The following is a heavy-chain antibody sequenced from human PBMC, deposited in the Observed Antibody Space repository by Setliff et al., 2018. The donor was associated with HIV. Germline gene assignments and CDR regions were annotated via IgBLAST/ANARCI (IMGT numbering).Heavy chain of an antibody. CDR2: IWYDASKK. J-gene: IGHJ4*02. CDR3: VKDVVKFWSGSGALDF. V-gene: IGHV3-33*06. CDR1: GFTFNSYG. D-gene: IGHD3-3*01. Sequence: PGGSLRLSCAASGFTFNSYGMHWVRQAPGKGLEWVALIWYDASKKEYAESVKGRFNILRDDSKKTVDLQMNSLRADDTAVYYCVKDVVKFWSGSGALDFWGPGTPVTVS.